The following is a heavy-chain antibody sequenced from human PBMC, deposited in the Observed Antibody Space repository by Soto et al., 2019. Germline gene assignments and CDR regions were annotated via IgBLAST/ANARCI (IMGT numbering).Heavy chain of an antibody. V-gene: IGHV4-39*01. Sequence: QLQLQESGPGLVKPSETLSLTCTVSGGSISSSSYYWGWIRQPPGKGLEGIGSIYYSGSTYYNPSLKSRVTISVDTSKNQFTLKLSSVTAADTAVYYCARHYGFGVVIENYAFDIWGQGTMVTVSS. J-gene: IGHJ3*02. CDR3: ARHYGFGVVIENYAFDI. D-gene: IGHD3-3*01. CDR2: IYYSGST. CDR1: GGSISSSSYY.